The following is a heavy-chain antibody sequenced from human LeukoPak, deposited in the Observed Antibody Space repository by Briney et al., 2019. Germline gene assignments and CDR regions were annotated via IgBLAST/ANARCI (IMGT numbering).Heavy chain of an antibody. J-gene: IGHJ4*02. Sequence: NSSEVLSLTCTVSGGSISSGGYYWSWIRQHPGKGLEWIGYIYYSGSTYYNPSLKSRVTISVDTSKNQFSLKLSSVTAADTAVYYCARVKAPGYSYAEYYFDYWGQGTLVTVSS. CDR2: IYYSGST. V-gene: IGHV4-31*03. CDR1: GGSISSGGYY. CDR3: ARVKAPGYSYAEYYFDY. D-gene: IGHD5-18*01.